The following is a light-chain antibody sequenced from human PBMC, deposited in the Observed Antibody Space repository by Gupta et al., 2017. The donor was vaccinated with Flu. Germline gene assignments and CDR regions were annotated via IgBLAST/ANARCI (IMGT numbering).Light chain of an antibody. CDR2: DNN. Sequence: QSVLPQPPSVSAAPGQKVTISCSGSSSNIGSHYVSWYQQLPGTAPKLLIFDNNKRPSGIPDRFSGSKSGTSATLGITGLQTGDEADYYCGTWDSSLSAVVFGGGTKLTVL. J-gene: IGLJ2*01. CDR3: GTWDSSLSAVV. CDR1: SSNIGSHY. V-gene: IGLV1-51*01.